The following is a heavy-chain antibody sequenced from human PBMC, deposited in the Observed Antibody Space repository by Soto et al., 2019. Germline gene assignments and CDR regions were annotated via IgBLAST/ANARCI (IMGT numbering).Heavy chain of an antibody. CDR1: GFTFSTYW. CDR3: ARVRGSGCLDY. J-gene: IGHJ4*02. Sequence: EVQLVESGGGLVQPGGSLRLSCGGSGFTFSTYWMSWVRQAPGKGLEWVANIKVDGSEKNYVDSVKGRFTISRDNAQNSLYLQMNSLRAEDTAVYYCARVRGSGCLDYWGQGTLVTVSS. V-gene: IGHV3-7*01. D-gene: IGHD6-19*01. CDR2: IKVDGSEK.